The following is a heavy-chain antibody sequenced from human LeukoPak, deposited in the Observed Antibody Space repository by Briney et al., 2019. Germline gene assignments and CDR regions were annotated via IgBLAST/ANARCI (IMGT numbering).Heavy chain of an antibody. J-gene: IGHJ4*02. Sequence: SVKVSCKASGGTFSSYAISWVRQAPGQGLEWMGGIIPIFGTANYAQKFQGRVAITADESTSTAYMELSSLRSEDTAVYYCARGRRVTIFGVVTPFDYWGQGTLVTVSS. CDR3: ARGRRVTIFGVVTPFDY. V-gene: IGHV1-69*13. D-gene: IGHD3-3*01. CDR2: IIPIFGTA. CDR1: GGTFSSYA.